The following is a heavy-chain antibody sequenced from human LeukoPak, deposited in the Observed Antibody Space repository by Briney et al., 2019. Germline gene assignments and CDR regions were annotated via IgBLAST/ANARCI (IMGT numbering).Heavy chain of an antibody. J-gene: IGHJ1*01. D-gene: IGHD2-2*01. CDR1: GGTFSSYA. V-gene: IGHV1-69*04. CDR2: IIPILGIA. Sequence: SVGVSCKASGGTFSSYAISWVRQAPGQGLEWMGRIIPILGIANYAQKFQGRVTITADKSTSTAYMELSSLRSEDTAVYYCARDFGYCSSTSCHFGTGWGQGGLVSVSS. CDR3: ARDFGYCSSTSCHFGTG.